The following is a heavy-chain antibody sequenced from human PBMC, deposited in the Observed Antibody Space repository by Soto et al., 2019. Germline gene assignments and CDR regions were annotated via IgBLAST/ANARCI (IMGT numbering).Heavy chain of an antibody. CDR2: IGTAGDT. CDR1: GFTFSSYD. Sequence: GGSLRLSCASSGFTFSSYDMHWVRQATGKGLEWVSAIGTAGDTYYPGSVKGRFTISRENAKNSLYLQMNSLRAGDTAVYYCARGPAYYDILTGYYPRHGMDVWGQGTTVTVSS. CDR3: ARGPAYYDILTGYYPRHGMDV. D-gene: IGHD3-9*01. J-gene: IGHJ6*02. V-gene: IGHV3-13*04.